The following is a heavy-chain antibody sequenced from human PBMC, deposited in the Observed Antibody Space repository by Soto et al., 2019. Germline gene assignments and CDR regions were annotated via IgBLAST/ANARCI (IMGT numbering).Heavy chain of an antibody. D-gene: IGHD2-2*01. CDR2: IYPGDHET. J-gene: IGHJ4*02. CDR3: ARSPSTSPYFDX. CDR1: GYTFSNFW. Sequence: GEALKISWQCSGYTFSNFWIGWVRQLPGQGLELMGIIYPGDHETRYSPSFLGKVTISAEKSINTAYLQWSSLEASDSAFYFCARSPSTSPYFDXWGQGALVTVSX. V-gene: IGHV5-51*01.